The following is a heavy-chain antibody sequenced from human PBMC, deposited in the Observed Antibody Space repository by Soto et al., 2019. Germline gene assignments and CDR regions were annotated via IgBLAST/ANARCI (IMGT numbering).Heavy chain of an antibody. Sequence: SETLSLTCTVSGGSISSSSYYWGWIRQPPGKGLEWIGSIYYSGSTYYNPSLKSRVTISVDTSKNQFSLKLSSVTAADTVVYYCASALGSGYSSGWYYFDYWGQGTLVTVSS. CDR2: IYYSGST. CDR3: ASALGSGYSSGWYYFDY. V-gene: IGHV4-39*07. D-gene: IGHD6-19*01. J-gene: IGHJ4*02. CDR1: GGSISSSSYY.